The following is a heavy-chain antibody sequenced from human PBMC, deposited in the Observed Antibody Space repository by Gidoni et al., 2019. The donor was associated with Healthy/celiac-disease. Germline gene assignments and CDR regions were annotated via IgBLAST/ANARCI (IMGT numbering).Heavy chain of an antibody. D-gene: IGHD6-19*01. CDR1: GGSFSGYY. CDR2: INHSGST. Sequence: QVQLQPWGAGLLQPSETLSLTCAVHGGSFSGYYSSWIRQPPGKGREWIGEINHSGSTTYNPSLKSRVTISVDTSKNQFSLKLSSVTAADTAVYYCARAARSGWYGSYYYGMDVWGQGTTVTVSS. CDR3: ARAARSGWYGSYYYGMDV. J-gene: IGHJ6*02. V-gene: IGHV4-34*01.